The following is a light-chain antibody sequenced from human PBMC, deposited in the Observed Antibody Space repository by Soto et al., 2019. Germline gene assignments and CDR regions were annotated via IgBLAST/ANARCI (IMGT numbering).Light chain of an antibody. Sequence: DILMTQSPDSLAVSLGERATINSKSSQSVLYSSNNKNYLAWYQQKPGQPPKLLIYWASTRESGVPDRFSGSGSGTDFTLTISSLQAEDVAVYYCQQYYSTPRTFGQGTKVDIK. CDR1: QSVLYSSNNKNY. CDR2: WAS. V-gene: IGKV4-1*01. J-gene: IGKJ1*01. CDR3: QQYYSTPRT.